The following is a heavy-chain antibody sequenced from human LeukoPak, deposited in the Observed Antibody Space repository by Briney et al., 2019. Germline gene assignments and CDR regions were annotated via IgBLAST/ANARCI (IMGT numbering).Heavy chain of an antibody. V-gene: IGHV1-24*01. CDR1: GYTLTEFS. J-gene: IGHJ6*03. CDR2: FDPEVSET. Sequence: GASVKVSCKVSGYTLTEFSMNWVRQAPGKGLEWMGGFDPEVSETIYAEKFQGRVTMTEDTSTDTAYMELSSLRSEDTAVYYCATSIAARQHLLYYYYYMDVWGKGTTVTVSS. CDR3: ATSIAARQHLLYYYYYMDV. D-gene: IGHD6-6*01.